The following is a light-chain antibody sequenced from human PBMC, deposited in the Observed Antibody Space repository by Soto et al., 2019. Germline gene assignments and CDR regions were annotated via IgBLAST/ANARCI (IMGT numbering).Light chain of an antibody. CDR2: RNN. CDR1: SSNIGARFD. Sequence: QSVLTQPPSVSGAPGQRVSISCTGSSSNIGARFDVHWYQQLPGTAPKLLIQRNNERPSGVPDRFSGSKSGTSVSLAISGLRSDDEATYYCASWDDTLDAQVFGGGTKVTVL. CDR3: ASWDDTLDAQV. J-gene: IGLJ3*02. V-gene: IGLV1-40*01.